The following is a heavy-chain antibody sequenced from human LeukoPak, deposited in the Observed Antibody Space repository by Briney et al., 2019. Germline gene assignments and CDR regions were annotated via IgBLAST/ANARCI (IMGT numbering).Heavy chain of an antibody. CDR1: GFTFSDYY. V-gene: IGHV3-11*01. CDR3: ARVGPNGVSLAYYYYMDV. D-gene: IGHD2-8*01. Sequence: PGGSLRLSCAASGFTFSDYYMSWIRQAPGKGLEWVSYISSSGSTIYYADSVKGRFTISRDNAKNSLYLQMNSLRAEDTAVYYCARVGPNGVSLAYYYYMDVWGKGTTVTVSS. CDR2: ISSSGSTI. J-gene: IGHJ6*03.